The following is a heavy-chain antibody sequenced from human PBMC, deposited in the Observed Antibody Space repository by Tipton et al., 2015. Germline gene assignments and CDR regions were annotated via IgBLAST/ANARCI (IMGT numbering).Heavy chain of an antibody. CDR3: SRTPIEGYCSSSSCYEGTWFDP. J-gene: IGHJ5*02. Sequence: TLSLTCTVSSGSISSRSYYWGWIRQPPGKGLEWIATFYYSGSTYYNPSLKSRVTISVDTSKNQFSLKLRSVTAADTAVYYCSRTPIEGYCSSSSCYEGTWFDPWGQGTLVTVSS. V-gene: IGHV4-39*07. CDR1: SGSISSRSYY. CDR2: FYYSGST. D-gene: IGHD2-2*01.